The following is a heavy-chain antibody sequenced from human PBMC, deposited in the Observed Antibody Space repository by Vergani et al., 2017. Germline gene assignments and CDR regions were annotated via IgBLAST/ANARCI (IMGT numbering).Heavy chain of an antibody. CDR2: INHSGST. Sequence: QVQLQQWGAGLLKPSETLSLTCAVYGGSFSGYYWSWIRQPPGKGLEWIGEINHSGSTNYNPSLKSRVTISVDTSKNQFSLKLSSVTAADTAVYYCARGRSGSTMIVVGVLRAYGMDVWGQGTTVTVSS. J-gene: IGHJ6*02. CDR3: ARGRSGSTMIVVGVLRAYGMDV. V-gene: IGHV4-34*01. D-gene: IGHD3-22*01. CDR1: GGSFSGYY.